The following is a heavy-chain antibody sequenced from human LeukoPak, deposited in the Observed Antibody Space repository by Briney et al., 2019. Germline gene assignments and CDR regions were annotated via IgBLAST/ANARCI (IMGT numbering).Heavy chain of an antibody. Sequence: GGSLRLSCAASGFTVSSNYMSWVRQAPGKGLEWVSVIYSGGSTYYADSVKGRFTISRDNSKNTLYLQMNSLRAEDTAVYYCARDPYSSGRSPYYYYGMDVWGQGTTVTVSS. J-gene: IGHJ6*02. V-gene: IGHV3-66*01. CDR2: IYSGGST. D-gene: IGHD6-19*01. CDR1: GFTVSSNY. CDR3: ARDPYSSGRSPYYYYGMDV.